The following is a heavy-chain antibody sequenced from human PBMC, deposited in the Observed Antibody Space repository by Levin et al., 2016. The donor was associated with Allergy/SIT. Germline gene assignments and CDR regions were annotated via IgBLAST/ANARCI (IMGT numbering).Heavy chain of an antibody. V-gene: IGHV3-66*01. J-gene: IGHJ3*02. Sequence: GESLKISCAASGFTFDDYAMHWVRQAPGKGLEWVSVIYSGGSTYYADSVKGRFTISRDNSKNTLYLQMNSLRAEDTAVYYCARDSDPLRSETSDAFDIWGQGTMVTVSS. CDR1: GFTFDDYA. D-gene: IGHD4-17*01. CDR2: IYSGGST. CDR3: ARDSDPLRSETSDAFDI.